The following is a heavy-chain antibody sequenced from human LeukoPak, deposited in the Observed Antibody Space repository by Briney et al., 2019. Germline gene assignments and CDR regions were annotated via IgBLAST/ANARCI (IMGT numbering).Heavy chain of an antibody. CDR2: INHSGST. Sequence: PSETLSHTRAVSGGSFSGYSCSWIRQPPGKGLEWIGEINHSGSTKYNPSLKSRLTISADTSKNQFSLKLSSVTAADTAVYYCARRVNWGSYRYWGQGTLVTVSS. D-gene: IGHD3-16*02. CDR1: GGSFSGYS. V-gene: IGHV4-34*01. CDR3: ARRVNWGSYRY. J-gene: IGHJ4*02.